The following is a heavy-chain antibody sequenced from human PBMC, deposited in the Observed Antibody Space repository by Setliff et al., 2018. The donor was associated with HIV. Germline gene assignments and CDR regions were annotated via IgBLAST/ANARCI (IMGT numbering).Heavy chain of an antibody. CDR1: GGSISSGGXX. V-gene: IGHV4-31*03. CDR3: ARGANYYDSSGYYDY. D-gene: IGHD3-22*01. CDR2: IYNSGRT. Sequence: ASETLSLTCTVSGGSISSGGXXGXXIRRVLGKXXXWIGNIYNSGRTYYNPSLKSRVTISVDTSEDQFSLKLSSVTAADTAVYYCARGANYYDSSGYYDYXGQGTLVTVSS. J-gene: IGHJ4*02.